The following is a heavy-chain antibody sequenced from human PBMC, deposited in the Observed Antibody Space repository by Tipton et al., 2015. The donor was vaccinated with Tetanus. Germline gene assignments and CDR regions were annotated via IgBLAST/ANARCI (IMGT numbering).Heavy chain of an antibody. CDR2: IHPSGST. CDR1: GGSIASDGYY. J-gene: IGHJ4*02. V-gene: IGHV4-61*03. CDR3: ARSIAAASVWPFDY. Sequence: GLVKPSETLSLGCTVSGGSIASDGYYWTRIRQAPGKWLEWIGEIHPSGSTNYNASLRGRVTMSVDLTRKHVFLRMTSVTAADTAVYYCARSIAAASVWPFDYWGQGTQVTVSS. D-gene: IGHD2-2*01.